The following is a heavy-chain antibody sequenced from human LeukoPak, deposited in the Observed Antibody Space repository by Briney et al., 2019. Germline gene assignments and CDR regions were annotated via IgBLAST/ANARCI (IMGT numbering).Heavy chain of an antibody. J-gene: IGHJ5*02. CDR3: ARDRIAVADPPNWFDP. CDR2: IYYSGNT. D-gene: IGHD6-19*01. CDR1: GYSISSDY. Sequence: PSETLSLTCTVSGYSISSDYWAWIRQPPGKWLEWIGSIYYSGNTYYNPSLKSRVTISLDTSKNQFSLKLSSVTAADTAVYYCARDRIAVADPPNWFDPWGQGTLVTVSS. V-gene: IGHV4-38-2*02.